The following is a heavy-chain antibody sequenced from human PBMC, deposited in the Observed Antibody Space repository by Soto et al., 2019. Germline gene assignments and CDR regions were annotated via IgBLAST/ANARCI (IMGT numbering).Heavy chain of an antibody. CDR2: TYYRSKWYN. J-gene: IGHJ6*02. CDR1: GDSVSSNSAA. D-gene: IGHD2-2*03. V-gene: IGHV6-1*01. CDR3: ARIRVGYCSSTSCYATYGMDV. Sequence: PSQTLSLTCAISGDSVSSNSAAWNWIRQSLSRGLEWLGRTYYRSKWYNDYAVSVKSRITINPDTSKNQFSLQLNSVTPEDTAVYYCARIRVGYCSSTSCYATYGMDVWGQGTTVTVSS.